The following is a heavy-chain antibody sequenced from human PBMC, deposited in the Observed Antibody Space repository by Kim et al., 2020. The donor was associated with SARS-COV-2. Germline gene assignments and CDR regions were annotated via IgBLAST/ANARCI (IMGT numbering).Heavy chain of an antibody. J-gene: IGHJ5*02. Sequence: SETLSLTCTVSGGSISSSSYYWGWIRQPPGKGLEWIGSIYYSGSTYYNPSLKSRVTISVDTSKNQFSLKLSSVTAADTAVYYCARRAVRGSYYNVSGFDPWGQGTLVTVSS. D-gene: IGHD3-10*01. CDR1: GGSISSSSYY. CDR2: IYYSGST. CDR3: ARRAVRGSYYNVSGFDP. V-gene: IGHV4-39*01.